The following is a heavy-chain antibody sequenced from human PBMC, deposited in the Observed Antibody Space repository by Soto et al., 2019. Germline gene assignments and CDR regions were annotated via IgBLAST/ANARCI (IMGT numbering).Heavy chain of an antibody. CDR2: IIPIFGTA. D-gene: IGHD5-18*01. J-gene: IGHJ5*02. CDR1: GGTFSSYA. CDR3: AGGSLGRYSYGSVYNWFDP. Sequence: QVQLVQSGAEVKKPGSSVKVSCKASGGTFSSYAISWVRQAPGQGLEWMGGIIPIFGTANYAQKFQGRVTITADESTSTAYMELSSLRSEDTAVYYCAGGSLGRYSYGSVYNWFDPWGQGTLVTVSS. V-gene: IGHV1-69*01.